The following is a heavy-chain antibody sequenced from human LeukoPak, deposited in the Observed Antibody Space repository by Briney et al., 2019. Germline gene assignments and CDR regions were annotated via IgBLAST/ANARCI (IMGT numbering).Heavy chain of an antibody. Sequence: RGESLQISCKGSGYIFTSYWIGWVRQLPGKGLEWMGIIYPGDSDTRYSPSFQGQVTISADKSISTAYLQWSRLNASDPAMYYCARHRTRWVTASLAYWGQGTLVTVSS. CDR2: IYPGDSDT. CDR1: GYIFTSYW. CDR3: ARHRTRWVTASLAY. D-gene: IGHD2-21*02. V-gene: IGHV5-51*01. J-gene: IGHJ4*02.